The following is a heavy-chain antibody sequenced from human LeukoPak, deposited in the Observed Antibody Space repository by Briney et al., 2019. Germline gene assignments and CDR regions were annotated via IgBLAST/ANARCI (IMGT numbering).Heavy chain of an antibody. CDR1: GGSISSYY. CDR3: ARVPTYYYDSSGFFDY. D-gene: IGHD3-22*01. V-gene: IGHV4-59*05. Sequence: SETLSLTCTVSGGSISSYYWSWIRQPPGKGLEWIGSIYYSGSTYYNPSLKSRVTISVDTSKNQFSLKLSSVTAADTAVYYCARVPTYYYDSSGFFDYWGQGTLVTVSS. CDR2: IYYSGST. J-gene: IGHJ4*02.